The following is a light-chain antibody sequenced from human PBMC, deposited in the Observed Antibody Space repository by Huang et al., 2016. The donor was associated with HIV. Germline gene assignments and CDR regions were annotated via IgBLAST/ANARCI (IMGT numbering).Light chain of an antibody. J-gene: IGKJ2*01. CDR3: QQYYSYSWT. CDR2: GAS. CDR1: QGISTY. Sequence: AIRITQSPSSLSASTGDRVTITCRADQGISTYLAWYQQKPGKAPNLLIYGASTLQSGVPSRFSGSGSGTDFTLTISRLQSEDFATYYCQQYYSYSWTFGQGTKLELK. V-gene: IGKV1-8*01.